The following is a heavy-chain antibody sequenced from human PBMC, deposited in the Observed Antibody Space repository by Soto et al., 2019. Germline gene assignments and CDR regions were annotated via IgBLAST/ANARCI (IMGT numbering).Heavy chain of an antibody. D-gene: IGHD3-3*01. J-gene: IGHJ5*02. CDR1: VGTIIGYY. V-gene: IGHV4-4*07. Sequence: SETLSLACSFSVGTIIGYYGTWIRQPAGQGLGWIGRIYSSGNTKYNPSLQSRVTMSLDTSNNQFSLRLTSVTAADTAVYSCARGQRFSDWFEPLGQGNLGTF. CDR2: IYSSGNT. CDR3: ARGQRFSDWFEP.